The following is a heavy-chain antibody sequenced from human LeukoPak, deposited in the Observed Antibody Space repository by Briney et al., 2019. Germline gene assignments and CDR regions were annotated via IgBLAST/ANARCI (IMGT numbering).Heavy chain of an antibody. CDR2: ISHSSIYI. D-gene: IGHD3-22*01. V-gene: IGHV3-21*01. CDR3: ARGYYYDSSVAY. CDR1: GFTFSTFG. Sequence: GRSLRLSCAASGFTFSTFGFNWVRQAPGKGLEWVSSISHSSIYISYADSVKGRFTISRDNAKNSVYLQMDSLRVEDTAVYYCARGYYYDSSVAYWGQGTLVTVSS. J-gene: IGHJ4*02.